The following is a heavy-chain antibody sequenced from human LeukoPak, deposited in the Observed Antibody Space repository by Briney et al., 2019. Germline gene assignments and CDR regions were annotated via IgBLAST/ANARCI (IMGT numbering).Heavy chain of an antibody. CDR3: ARGGRITMVRGSLRWFDP. V-gene: IGHV1-2*02. CDR2: INPNSGGT. Sequence: EASVKVSCKASGYTFTGYYMHWVRQAPGQGLEWMGWINPNSGGTNYAQKFQGRVTMTRDTSISTAYTELSRLRSDDTAVYYCARGGRITMVRGSLRWFDPWGQGTLVTVSS. CDR1: GYTFTGYY. J-gene: IGHJ5*02. D-gene: IGHD3-10*01.